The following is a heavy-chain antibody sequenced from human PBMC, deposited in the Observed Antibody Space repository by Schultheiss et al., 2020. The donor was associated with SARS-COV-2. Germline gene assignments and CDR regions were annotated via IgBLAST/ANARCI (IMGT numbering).Heavy chain of an antibody. D-gene: IGHD2-2*02. J-gene: IGHJ6*03. Sequence: SETLSLTCAVYGGSFSGNYWSWIRQPPGKGLEWIGEINHGGSTNYNPSLKSRVTISVDTSKNQFSLKLTSVTAADTAVYYCARRYCSGTSCYTARWYYYMDVWGKGTTVTVSS. CDR3: ARRYCSGTSCYTARWYYYMDV. CDR2: INHGGST. CDR1: GGSFSGNY. V-gene: IGHV4-34*01.